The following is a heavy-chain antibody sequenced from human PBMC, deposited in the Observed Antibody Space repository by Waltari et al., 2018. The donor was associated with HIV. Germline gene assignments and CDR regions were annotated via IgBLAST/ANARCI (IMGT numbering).Heavy chain of an antibody. Sequence: QVQLQESGPGLVKPSETLSLTCTVSGGSISSYYWSWIRQPAGKGLEWIGRIYTSGSTNYNPRRKGRVTMSVDTSKNQFSLKLSSVTAADTAVYYCAREGYSSGWYLYYFDYWGQGTLVTVSS. CDR3: AREGYSSGWYLYYFDY. V-gene: IGHV4-4*07. CDR1: GGSISSYY. D-gene: IGHD6-19*01. CDR2: IYTSGST. J-gene: IGHJ4*02.